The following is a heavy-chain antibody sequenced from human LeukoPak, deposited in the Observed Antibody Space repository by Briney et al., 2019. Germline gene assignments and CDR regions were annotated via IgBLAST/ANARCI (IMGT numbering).Heavy chain of an antibody. CDR3: TRESGAFSPFGF. Sequence: SETLSLTCAVSGGSILTTNWWSWVRRPPGKGLEWIGEVRLSGASNYNPSLKSRVNMSIDKSKNQLSLELTSVTAADTAIYYCTRESGAFSPFGFWGQGTLVTVSS. CDR1: GGSILTTNW. J-gene: IGHJ4*02. V-gene: IGHV4-4*02. CDR2: VRLSGAS. D-gene: IGHD1-26*01.